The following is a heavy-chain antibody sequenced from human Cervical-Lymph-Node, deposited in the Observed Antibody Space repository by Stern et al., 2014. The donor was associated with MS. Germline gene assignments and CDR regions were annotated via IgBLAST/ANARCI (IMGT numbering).Heavy chain of an antibody. J-gene: IGHJ4*02. V-gene: IGHV3-9*01. CDR2: ISWDSGII. CDR3: ATVQTYYYASGSYHYYFDF. Sequence: VQLGQSGGGLVQPGRSLRLSCAASGFTFEKYAMHWVRQAPGKGLEWVSGISWDSGIIGYADSVKGRFTISRDNAKNSLYLQMNSLRAEDTALYYCATVQTYYYASGSYHYYFDFWGQGALVTVSS. D-gene: IGHD3-10*01. CDR1: GFTFEKYA.